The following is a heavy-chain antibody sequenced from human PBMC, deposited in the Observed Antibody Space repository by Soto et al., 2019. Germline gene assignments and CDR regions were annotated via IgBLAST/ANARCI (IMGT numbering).Heavy chain of an antibody. CDR3: SGGKKDS. V-gene: IGHV3-7*04. CDR1: GFTFSSYW. J-gene: IGHJ4*02. CDR2: IKQDGSEK. Sequence: EVPLVESGGGLVQPGGSLRLSCAASGFTFSSYWMSWVRQAPGTGLEWVANIKQDGSEKDYVDSVKGRFTISRDNAKNTRYLEMNSRRAGAAAGYYCSGGKKDSWGQGTLVTVSS.